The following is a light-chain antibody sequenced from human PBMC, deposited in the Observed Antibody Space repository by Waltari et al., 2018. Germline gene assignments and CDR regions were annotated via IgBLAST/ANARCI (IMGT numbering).Light chain of an antibody. CDR3: QQSYNTPFT. V-gene: IGKV1-39*01. Sequence: DIQMTRYPLSLSYSVGARVAIPCRASQSISSYLNWYQQKPGKAPKLLIYAASSLQSGVPSRFSGSGSGTDFTLTISSLQPEDFATYYCQQSYNTPFTFGPGTKVDLK. CDR1: QSISSY. CDR2: AAS. J-gene: IGKJ3*01.